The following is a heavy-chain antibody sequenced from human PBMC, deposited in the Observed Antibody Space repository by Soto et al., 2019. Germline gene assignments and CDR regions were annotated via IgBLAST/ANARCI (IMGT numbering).Heavy chain of an antibody. V-gene: IGHV4-30-2*01. J-gene: IGHJ6*02. CDR2: IFHSGST. CDR3: ARGGYSSNFYYYYGMDV. D-gene: IGHD5-18*01. Sequence: SETLSLTCAVSGGSISSGGYSWSWIRQPPGRGLEWIGYIFHSGSTYYNPSLKSRVNITVDRSKNKFSLKLSSVTAADTAVYYCARGGYSSNFYYYYGMDVWGQGTTVT. CDR1: GGSISSGGYS.